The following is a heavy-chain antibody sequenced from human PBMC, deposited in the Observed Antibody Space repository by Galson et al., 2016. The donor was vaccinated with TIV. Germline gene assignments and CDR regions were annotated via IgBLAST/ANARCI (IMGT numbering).Heavy chain of an antibody. CDR2: VTPRFGTA. CDR1: GESFTNYG. CDR3: ATFYFRRRLDWSTGVYYFDN. J-gene: IGHJ4*02. V-gene: IGHV1-69*13. Sequence: SVKVSCKASGESFTNYGISWVRQAPGQGLEWVGRVTPRFGTADYAPRFQGRVTVTAESSTTTSYMILRNLGSEDTAVYYCATFYFRRRLDWSTGVYYFDNWGQGSLVTVSS. D-gene: IGHD2/OR15-2a*01.